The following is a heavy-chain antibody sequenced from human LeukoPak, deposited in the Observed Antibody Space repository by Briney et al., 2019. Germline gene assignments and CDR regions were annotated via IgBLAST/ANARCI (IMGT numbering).Heavy chain of an antibody. D-gene: IGHD2-2*01. V-gene: IGHV3-23*01. J-gene: IGHJ6*02. CDR2: ISGSGGST. Sequence: PSGGSLRLSCAASGFTFSSYAMSWVRQAPGKGLEWVSAISGSGGSTYYADSVKGRFTISRDNSKNTLYLQMNSLRAEDTAVYYCAKASCSSTSCYQPYYYYGMDVWGQGTTVTVSS. CDR3: AKASCSSTSCYQPYYYYGMDV. CDR1: GFTFSSYA.